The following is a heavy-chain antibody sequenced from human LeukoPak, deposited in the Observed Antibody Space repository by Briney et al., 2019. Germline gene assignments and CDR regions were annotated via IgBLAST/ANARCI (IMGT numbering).Heavy chain of an antibody. D-gene: IGHD6-19*01. CDR1: GDSVSSNSVT. CDR3: TRGGRGDTVALFES. Sequence: SQTLSLTCAISGDSVSSNSVTWSWIRQSPSRGLEWLGRTYYRSKWYDEYAVSVKSRITINPDTSKNQFSLQLNSVTPEDTAIYYCTRGGRGDTVALFESWGQGTLVTVSS. J-gene: IGHJ4*02. CDR2: TYYRSKWYD. V-gene: IGHV6-1*01.